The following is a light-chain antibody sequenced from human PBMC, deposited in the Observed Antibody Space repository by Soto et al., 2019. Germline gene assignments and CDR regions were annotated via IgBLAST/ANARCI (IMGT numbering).Light chain of an antibody. V-gene: IGLV2-14*01. J-gene: IGLJ3*02. Sequence: QSVLTQPASVSGSPGQSITISCTATSSDVGGYNYVSWYQQYPGKAPQLMISDVTNRPSGVSNRFSGSKSGNTASLTISGLQVEDEADYYCSSYTSSSTLVFGGGTK. CDR2: DVT. CDR1: SSDVGGYNY. CDR3: SSYTSSSTLV.